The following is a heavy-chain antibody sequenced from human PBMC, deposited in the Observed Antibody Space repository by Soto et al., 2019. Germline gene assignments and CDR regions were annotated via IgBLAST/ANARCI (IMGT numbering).Heavy chain of an antibody. J-gene: IGHJ4*02. CDR1: GFTFSSHS. V-gene: IGHV3-21*01. D-gene: IGHD6-19*01. Sequence: PGGSLRLSCAASGFTFSSHSMNWVRQAPGKGLEWVSSISSSSSYIYYADSVKGRFTISRDNAKNSLYLQMNSLRAEDTAVYYCARAAYSSGPVDNWGQGTLVTVSS. CDR3: ARAAYSSGPVDN. CDR2: ISSSSSYI.